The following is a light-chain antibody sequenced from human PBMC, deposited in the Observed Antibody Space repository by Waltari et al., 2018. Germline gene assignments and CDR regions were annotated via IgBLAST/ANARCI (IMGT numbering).Light chain of an antibody. V-gene: IGLV2-14*03. Sequence: QSALTQPASVSGSPGPSITIPCTGTSSDVGGYNYVPWYQQHPGKAPKRMVYDVSDRPSGFSNRFAGSKSGDTATLTISGLQAEDEADYYCCSYISSTTRVVFGGGTKLTVL. J-gene: IGLJ2*01. CDR3: CSYISSTTRVV. CDR2: DVS. CDR1: SSDVGGYNY.